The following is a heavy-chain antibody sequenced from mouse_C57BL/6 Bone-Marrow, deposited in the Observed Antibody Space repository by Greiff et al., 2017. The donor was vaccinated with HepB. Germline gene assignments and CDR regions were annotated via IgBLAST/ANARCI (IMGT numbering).Heavy chain of an antibody. V-gene: IGHV6-3*01. J-gene: IGHJ3*01. D-gene: IGHD2-5*01. CDR2: IRLKSDNYAT. CDR3: TGPAYYSNWFAY. CDR1: GFTFSNYW. Sequence: EVKLMESGGGLVQPGGSMKLSCVASGFTFSNYWMNWVRQSPEKGLEWVAQIRLKSDNYATHYAESVKGRFTISRDDSKSSVYLQMNNLRAEDTGIYYCTGPAYYSNWFAYWGQGTLVTVSA.